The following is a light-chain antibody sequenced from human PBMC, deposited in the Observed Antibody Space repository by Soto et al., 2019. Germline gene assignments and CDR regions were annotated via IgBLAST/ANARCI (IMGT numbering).Light chain of an antibody. J-gene: IGLJ1*01. CDR3: SSYAGSIYV. Sequence: QSALTQPPPASGSPGQSVTISCTGTSSDVGGFNLVSWYQHHPGKAPKLMIYEVTKWPSGVPDRFSGSKSGNTASLTVSGLQTEDEADYYCSSYAGSIYVFGTGTKLTVL. CDR2: EVT. CDR1: SSDVGGFNL. V-gene: IGLV2-8*01.